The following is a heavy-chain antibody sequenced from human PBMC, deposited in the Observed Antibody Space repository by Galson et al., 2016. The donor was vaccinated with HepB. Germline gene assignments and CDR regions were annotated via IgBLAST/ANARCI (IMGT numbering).Heavy chain of an antibody. J-gene: IGHJ5*02. CDR2: IIPIFTAP. D-gene: IGHD5-18*01. V-gene: IGHV1-69*13. Sequence: SVKVSCKASGGSFSSFAISWVRQAPGQGLEWMGGIIPIFTAPSYAQKFQGRVTITADESTSSGYMELSSLTSEDTAVYYCAKSGYSYGSWFDPWGQGTLVIVSS. CDR3: AKSGYSYGSWFDP. CDR1: GGSFSSFA.